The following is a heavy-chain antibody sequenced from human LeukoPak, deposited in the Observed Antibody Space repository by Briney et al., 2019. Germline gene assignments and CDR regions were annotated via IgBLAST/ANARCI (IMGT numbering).Heavy chain of an antibody. V-gene: IGHV3-7*01. Sequence: PGGSLRLSCAASGFTFSNFWMSWVRQAPGKGLEWVANIKQDGFEKYYVDSVRGRFTISGDNAKNSLSLQMNSLRAEDTAVYYCARDGCTSTTCSTLGGFSSWGQGTLVTVSS. CDR1: GFTFSNFW. CDR3: ARDGCTSTTCSTLGGFSS. D-gene: IGHD2-2*01. J-gene: IGHJ5*02. CDR2: IKQDGFEK.